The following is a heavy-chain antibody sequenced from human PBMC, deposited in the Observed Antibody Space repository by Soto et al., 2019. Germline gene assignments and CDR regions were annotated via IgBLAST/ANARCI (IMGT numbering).Heavy chain of an antibody. J-gene: IGHJ6*02. CDR3: AKDSSWDIVVVVADYGMDV. D-gene: IGHD2-15*01. V-gene: IGHV3-30*18. CDR1: EVNFGSYG. CDR2: ISYDGSNK. Sequence: LRDSCGAAEVNFGSYGMHCVRKNTGKGLEGVAVISYDGSNKYYADSVKGRFTISRDNSKNTLYLQMNSLRAEDTAVYYCAKDSSWDIVVVVADYGMDVSGQGTTVTVSS.